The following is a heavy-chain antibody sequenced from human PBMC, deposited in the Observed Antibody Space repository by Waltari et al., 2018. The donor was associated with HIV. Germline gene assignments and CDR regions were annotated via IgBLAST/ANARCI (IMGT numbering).Heavy chain of an antibody. CDR2: INHSGST. J-gene: IGHJ4*02. V-gene: IGHV4-34*01. CDR3: ARFSYPYYYDSSGYFRY. CDR1: GGSFSGYY. D-gene: IGHD3-22*01. Sequence: QVQLQQWGAGLLKPSETLSLTCAVYGGSFSGYYWSWIRQPPGKGLEWIGEINHSGSTNYNPSLKSRVTISVDTSKNQFSLKLSSVTAADTAVYYCARFSYPYYYDSSGYFRYWGQGTLVTVSS.